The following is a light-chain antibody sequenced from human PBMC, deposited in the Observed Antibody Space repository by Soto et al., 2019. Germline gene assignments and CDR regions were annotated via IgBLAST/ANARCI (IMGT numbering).Light chain of an antibody. V-gene: IGKV3-15*01. CDR2: GAS. Sequence: EVVMTQSPATLSVPPGERATLSCRASQSVSSNLAWYQKKPGQDPRILIYGASTRATGIPARFSGSGSGTEFNLTISRLQSEDFAVYYCQQYNNWPVTCGGGTKVDIK. CDR1: QSVSSN. J-gene: IGKJ4*01. CDR3: QQYNNWPVT.